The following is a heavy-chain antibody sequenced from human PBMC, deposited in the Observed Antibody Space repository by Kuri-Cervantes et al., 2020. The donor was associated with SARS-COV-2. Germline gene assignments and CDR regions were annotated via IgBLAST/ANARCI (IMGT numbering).Heavy chain of an antibody. CDR1: GYSFTSYW. Sequence: KVSCKGSGYSFTSYWIGWVRQMPGKDLEWMGIIYPGDSDTRYSPSFQGQVTISADKSISTAYLQWSSLKASDTAMYYCARHALWGYGGNSAFDIWGQGTRVTVSS. CDR3: ARHALWGYGGNSAFDI. J-gene: IGHJ3*02. V-gene: IGHV5-51*01. CDR2: IYPGDSDT. D-gene: IGHD4-23*01.